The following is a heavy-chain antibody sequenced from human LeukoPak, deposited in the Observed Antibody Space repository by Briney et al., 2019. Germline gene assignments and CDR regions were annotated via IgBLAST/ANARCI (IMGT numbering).Heavy chain of an antibody. D-gene: IGHD6-19*01. CDR2: ISGSGGST. Sequence: QSGGSLRLSCAASGFTFSSYAMSWVRQAPGQGLEWVSAISGSGGSTYYADSVKGRFTISRDNSKNTLYLQMNSLRAEDTAVYYCAKSYAGMQWLGKDAFDIWGQGTMVTVSS. CDR1: GFTFSSYA. J-gene: IGHJ3*02. CDR3: AKSYAGMQWLGKDAFDI. V-gene: IGHV3-23*01.